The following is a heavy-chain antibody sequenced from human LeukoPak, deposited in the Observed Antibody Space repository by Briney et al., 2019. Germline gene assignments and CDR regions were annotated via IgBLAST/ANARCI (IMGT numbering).Heavy chain of an antibody. CDR2: IRSKAYGGTT. Sequence: GRSLRLSCTASGFTFGDYAMSWFRQAPGKGLEWVGFIRSKAYGGTTEYAASVKGRFTISRDDSKSIAYLQMNSLKAEDTAVYYCTRDRGMYYYGSGSVNYWGQGTLVTVSS. CDR1: GFTFGDYA. CDR3: TRDRGMYYYGSGSVNY. J-gene: IGHJ4*02. D-gene: IGHD3-10*01. V-gene: IGHV3-49*03.